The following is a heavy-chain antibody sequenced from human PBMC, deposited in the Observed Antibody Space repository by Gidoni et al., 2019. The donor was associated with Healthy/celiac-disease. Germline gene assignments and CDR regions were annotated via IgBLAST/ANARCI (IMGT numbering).Heavy chain of an antibody. D-gene: IGHD6-19*01. Sequence: VHIQQCCAVLLQPSDTLSLTCAVFAGSFRGYYWSWIRQHPGKGLVWIGEIYHSGSTNYNPSLKSRVTISVDTSKNQFSLKLSSVTAEDTAVYYGAWREYSSGGGVPVDWGQGTRVTVSS. J-gene: IGHJ4*02. CDR3: AWREYSSGGGVPVD. CDR1: AGSFRGYY. V-gene: IGHV4-34*01. CDR2: IYHSGST.